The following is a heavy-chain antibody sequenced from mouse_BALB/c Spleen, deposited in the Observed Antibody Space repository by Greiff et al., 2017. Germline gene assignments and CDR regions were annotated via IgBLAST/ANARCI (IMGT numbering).Heavy chain of an antibody. D-gene: IGHD1-2*01. CDR2: ISSGGSYT. CDR3: TRGGITTATWYFDV. Sequence: EVKLVESGGGLVKPGGSLKLSCAASGFTFSSYTMSWVRQTPEKRLEWVATISSGGSYTYYPDSVKGRFTISRDNAKNTLYLQMSSLKSEDTAMYYCTRGGITTATWYFDVGGAGTTVTVSS. V-gene: IGHV5-6-4*01. CDR1: GFTFSSYT. J-gene: IGHJ1*01.